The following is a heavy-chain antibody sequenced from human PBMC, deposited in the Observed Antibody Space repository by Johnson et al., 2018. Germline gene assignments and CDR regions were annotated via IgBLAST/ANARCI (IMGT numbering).Heavy chain of an antibody. J-gene: IGHJ3*02. CDR1: GLTFSSYA. CDR2: ISASGGVT. V-gene: IGHV3-23*01. Sequence: VQSGGSLRLSCAASGLTFSSYAMNWVRQAPGKGLDCVSVISASGGVTYYADSVKGRFTISRDNSIDTLYLQINSLRPEDTAVYYCAKGDHTRGQAFDIWGQGTVVTVSS. CDR3: AKGDHTRGQAFDI. D-gene: IGHD3-10*01.